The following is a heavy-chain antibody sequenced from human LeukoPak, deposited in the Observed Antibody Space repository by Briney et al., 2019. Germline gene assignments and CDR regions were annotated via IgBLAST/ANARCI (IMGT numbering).Heavy chain of an antibody. Sequence: GESLQISCKGSGYSFTSYWIGWVRPMPGKGLEWMGIIYPGDSDTRYSPSFQGQVTISADKSINTAYLQWSSLRASDTAMYYCARLLGSSWYYFDYWGQGTLVTVSS. CDR2: IYPGDSDT. D-gene: IGHD6-13*01. V-gene: IGHV5-51*01. J-gene: IGHJ4*02. CDR3: ARLLGSSWYYFDY. CDR1: GYSFTSYW.